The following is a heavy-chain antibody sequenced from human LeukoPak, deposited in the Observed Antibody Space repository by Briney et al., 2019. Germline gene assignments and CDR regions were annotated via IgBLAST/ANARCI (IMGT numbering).Heavy chain of an antibody. CDR2: ISSSSSYI. CDR3: ARDVGEVTAIWYYFDY. V-gene: IGHV3-21*01. Sequence: GGSLRLSCAASGFTFSSYSMNWVRQAPGKGLEWVSSISSSSSYIYYADSVKGRFTISRDNAKNSLYLQMNSLRAEDTAVYYCARDVGEVTAIWYYFDYWGQGTLVTVSS. J-gene: IGHJ4*02. CDR1: GFTFSSYS. D-gene: IGHD2-21*02.